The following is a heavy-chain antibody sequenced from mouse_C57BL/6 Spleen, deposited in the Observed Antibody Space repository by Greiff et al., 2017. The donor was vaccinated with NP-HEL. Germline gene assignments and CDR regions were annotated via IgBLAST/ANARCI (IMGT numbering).Heavy chain of an antibody. CDR1: GFTFSNYW. Sequence: VQLKDSGGGLVQPGGSMKLSCVASGFTFSNYWMNWVRQSPEKGLEWVAQIRLKSDNYATHYAESVKGRFTISRDDSKSSVYLQMNNLRAEDTGIYYCTGSSGRAYWGQGTLVTVSA. CDR3: TGSSGRAY. CDR2: IRLKSDNYAT. V-gene: IGHV6-3*01. D-gene: IGHD3-2*02. J-gene: IGHJ3*01.